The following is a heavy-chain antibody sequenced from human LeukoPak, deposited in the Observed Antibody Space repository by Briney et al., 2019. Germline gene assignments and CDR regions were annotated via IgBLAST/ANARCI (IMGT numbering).Heavy chain of an antibody. V-gene: IGHV3-74*01. CDR2: INSDGSST. CDR3: ARGPRWTAFDI. J-gene: IGHJ3*02. CDR1: GFTFSSYW. Sequence: PGGSLRLSCAASGFTFSSYWMHWVRQAPGKGLVWVSRINSDGSSTSYADSVKGRFTVSRDNAKNTLYLQMNSLRAEDTAVYYCARGPRWTAFDIWGQGTMVTVSS. D-gene: IGHD4-23*01.